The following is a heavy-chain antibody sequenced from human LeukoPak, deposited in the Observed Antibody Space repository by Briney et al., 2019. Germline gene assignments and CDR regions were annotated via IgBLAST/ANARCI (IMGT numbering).Heavy chain of an antibody. Sequence: GASVKVSCKTSGYTFKNFGITWVRQAPGQGLEWMGWSGTSDTNTNYAQKFQGRVTMTTDTSTTTGYMELRGLRSDDTAVYYCTRGGLVSDYWGQGTLVTVSS. J-gene: IGHJ4*02. CDR1: GYTFKNFG. D-gene: IGHD2-8*02. CDR3: TRGGLVSDY. CDR2: SGTSDTNT. V-gene: IGHV1-18*01.